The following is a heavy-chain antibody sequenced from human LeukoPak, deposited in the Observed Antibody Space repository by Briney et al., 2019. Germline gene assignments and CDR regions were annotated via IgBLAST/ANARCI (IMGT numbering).Heavy chain of an antibody. V-gene: IGHV1-18*01. CDR2: ISSYNDNT. J-gene: IGHJ4*02. CDR3: ARVHYDILTGYSYFDG. CDR1: GYTFTSYG. Sequence: ASVKVSCKASGYTFTSYGISWVRQPPGQGREGMGWISSYNDNTNYAQKLQGRVTMTIDTSTNTAYMELRSLRSDDTAVYYCARVHYDILTGYSYFDGWGQRTPVT. D-gene: IGHD3-9*01.